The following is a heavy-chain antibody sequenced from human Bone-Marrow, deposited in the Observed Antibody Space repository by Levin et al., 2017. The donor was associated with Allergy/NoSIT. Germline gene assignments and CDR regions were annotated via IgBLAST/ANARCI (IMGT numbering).Heavy chain of an antibody. CDR1: GFMFSNYA. CDR2: ISYHGINI. CDR3: ARDVAYCSDGICYTGGHLDY. J-gene: IGHJ4*02. V-gene: IGHV3-30-3*01. D-gene: IGHD2-15*01. Sequence: PGGSLRLSCAASGFMFSNYAMHWVRQAPGKGLDWVTTISYHGINIIYAESVKGRFTVSRDNSKNTLYLEMNTLGPDDTAVYFCARDVAYCSDGICYTGGHLDYWGQGTLVTVSS.